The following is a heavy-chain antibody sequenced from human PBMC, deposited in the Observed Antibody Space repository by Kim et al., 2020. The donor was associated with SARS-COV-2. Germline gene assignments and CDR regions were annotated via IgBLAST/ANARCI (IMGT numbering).Heavy chain of an antibody. D-gene: IGHD3-10*01. J-gene: IGHJ5*02. V-gene: IGHV4-34*01. CDR2: INHSGST. CDR3: AGGTYGSGSYYTTVNWFDP. CDR1: GGSFSGYY. Sequence: SETLSLTCAVYGGSFSGYYWSWIRQPPGKGLEWIGEINHSGSTNYNPSLKSRVTISVDTSKNQFSLKLSSVTAADTAVYYCAGGTYGSGSYYTTVNWFDPWGQGSLVTV.